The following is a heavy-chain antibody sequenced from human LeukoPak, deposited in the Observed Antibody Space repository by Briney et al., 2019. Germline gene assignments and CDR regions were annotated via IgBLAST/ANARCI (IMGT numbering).Heavy chain of an antibody. Sequence: PSETLPLTCIDSGGSISSYYWSWIRQPPGKGLEWIGYIYYSGSTNYNPSLKSRVTISVDTSKNQFSLKLSSVTAADTAVYYCARHRVTIIGNWFEPWGQGTLVTVSS. V-gene: IGHV4-59*08. CDR3: ARHRVTIIGNWFEP. J-gene: IGHJ5*02. CDR1: GGSISSYY. CDR2: IYYSGST. D-gene: IGHD3-22*01.